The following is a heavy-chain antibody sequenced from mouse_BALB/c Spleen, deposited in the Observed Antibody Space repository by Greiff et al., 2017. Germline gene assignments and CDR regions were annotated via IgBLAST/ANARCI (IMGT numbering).Heavy chain of an antibody. CDR3: ARSDVYAMDY. Sequence: DVKLQESGPGLVKPSQSLSLTCTVTGYSITSDYAWNWIRQFPGNKLEWMGYISYSGSTSYNPSLKSRISITRDTSKNQFFLQLNSVTTEDTATYYCARSDVYAMDYWGQGTSVTVSS. CDR2: ISYSGST. J-gene: IGHJ4*01. CDR1: GYSITSDYA. V-gene: IGHV3-2*02.